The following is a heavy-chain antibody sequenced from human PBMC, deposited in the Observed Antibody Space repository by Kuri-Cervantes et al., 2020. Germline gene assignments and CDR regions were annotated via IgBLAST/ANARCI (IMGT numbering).Heavy chain of an antibody. D-gene: IGHD3-22*01. CDR3: AKGEGYDRGAFDI. CDR1: GFTFSNYW. Sequence: LSLTCAASGFTFSNYWMSWVRQAPGKGLEWVANIKQDGSEKYYVDSVKGRFTISRDNAKNSLYLQMNSLRAEDTALYYCAKGEGYDRGAFDIWGQGTMVTVSS. J-gene: IGHJ3*02. CDR2: IKQDGSEK. V-gene: IGHV3-7*05.